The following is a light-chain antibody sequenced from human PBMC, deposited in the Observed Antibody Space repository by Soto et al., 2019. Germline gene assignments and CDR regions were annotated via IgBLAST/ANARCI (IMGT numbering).Light chain of an antibody. CDR1: QSISSY. V-gene: IGKV1-39*01. CDR3: QHSYSTPRT. J-gene: IGKJ1*01. CDR2: AAS. Sequence: DIQMTQSPSSLSASVGDRVTITCRASQSISSYVNWYQQKPGKAPKLLIYAASSLQSGVPSRFSGSGSGTDFTLTISTLQPEDFATDYCQHSYSTPRTFGQGTKVDIK.